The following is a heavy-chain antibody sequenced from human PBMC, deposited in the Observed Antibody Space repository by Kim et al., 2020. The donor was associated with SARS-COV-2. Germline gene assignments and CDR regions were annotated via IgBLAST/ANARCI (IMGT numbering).Heavy chain of an antibody. V-gene: IGHV5-51*01. Sequence: DTGYSPSFQGQVTISADKSISTAYLQWSSLKASDTAMYYCARQEVGNFDYWGQGTLVTVSS. CDR2: DT. J-gene: IGHJ4*02. D-gene: IGHD1-26*01. CDR3: ARQEVGNFDY.